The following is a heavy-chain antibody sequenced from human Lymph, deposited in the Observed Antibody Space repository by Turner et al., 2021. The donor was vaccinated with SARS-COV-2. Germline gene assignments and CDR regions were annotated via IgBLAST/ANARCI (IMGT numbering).Heavy chain of an antibody. J-gene: IGHJ4*02. CDR3: AKEGLSGRRLQFVPYFAY. V-gene: IGHV3-43*02. CDR1: GFTFDDYV. D-gene: IGHD5-12*01. Sequence: EVQLVESGGGVVQPGGSLRLSCAASGFTFDDYVMHWVRQAPGKGLEWVSLISGDGGSTYYADSVKGRFTISRDDSKNSLYLQINSLRTEDTALYYCAKEGLSGRRLQFVPYFAYWGQGTLVSVSS. CDR2: ISGDGGST.